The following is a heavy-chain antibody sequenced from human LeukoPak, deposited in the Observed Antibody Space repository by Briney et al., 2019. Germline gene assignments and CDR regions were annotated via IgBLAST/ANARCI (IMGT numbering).Heavy chain of an antibody. CDR3: ARESGKFDY. CDR2: ISGDGVST. V-gene: IGHV3-43*02. J-gene: IGHJ4*02. CDR1: GLTIGDFA. Sequence: GGSLRLSCVASGLTIGDFAMHWVRQAPGQGLEWVSLISGDGVSTFFADSVKGRFSISRDNSKNSLFLEMSSLRTEDTAMYYCARESGKFDYWGQGTLVAVSS.